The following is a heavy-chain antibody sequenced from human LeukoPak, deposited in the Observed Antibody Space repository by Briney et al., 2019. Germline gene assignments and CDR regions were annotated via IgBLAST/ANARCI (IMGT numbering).Heavy chain of an antibody. CDR3: ARAKSYSSSWYRDYYYYYMDV. V-gene: IGHV3-48*03. CDR1: RFTFSSYE. Sequence: PGGSLRFSCAASRFTFSSYEMNWVRQAPGKGLEWVSYISSSGSTIYYADSVKGRFTISRDNAKNSLYLQMNSLRAEDTAVYYCARAKSYSSSWYRDYYYYYMDVWGKGTTVTISS. CDR2: ISSSGSTI. D-gene: IGHD6-13*01. J-gene: IGHJ6*03.